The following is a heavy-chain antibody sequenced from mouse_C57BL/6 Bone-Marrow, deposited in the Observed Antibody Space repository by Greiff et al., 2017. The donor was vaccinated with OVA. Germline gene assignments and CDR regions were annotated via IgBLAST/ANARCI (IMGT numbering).Heavy chain of an antibody. CDR1: GYSITSGYY. Sequence: EVQLQESGPGLVKPSQSLSLTCSVTGYSITSGYYWNWIRQFPGNKLEWMGYISYDGSNNYNPSLKNRISITRDTSKNQFFLKLNSVTTEDTATYYCASYYGSSYAFDYWGQGTTLTVSS. V-gene: IGHV3-6*01. J-gene: IGHJ2*01. CDR3: ASYYGSSYAFDY. CDR2: ISYDGSN. D-gene: IGHD1-1*01.